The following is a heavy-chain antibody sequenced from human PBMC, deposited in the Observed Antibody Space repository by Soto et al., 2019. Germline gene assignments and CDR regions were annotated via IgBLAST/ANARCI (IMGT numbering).Heavy chain of an antibody. CDR3: ARHRYSYGVYYFDY. CDR2: IYYSGST. CDR1: GGSISSYY. Sequence: SETLSLTCTVSGGSISSYYWSWIRQPPGKGLEWIGYIYYSGSTNYNPSLTSRVTISVDTSKNQFSLKLSSVTAADTAVYYCARHRYSYGVYYFDYWGQGTLVTVSS. V-gene: IGHV4-59*08. D-gene: IGHD5-18*01. J-gene: IGHJ4*02.